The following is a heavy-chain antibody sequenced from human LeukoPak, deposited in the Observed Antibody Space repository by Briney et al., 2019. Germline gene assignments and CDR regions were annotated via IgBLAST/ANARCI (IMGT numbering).Heavy chain of an antibody. D-gene: IGHD2-15*01. CDR1: GYTFTGYY. Sequence: GASVKVSCKASGYTFTGYYMHWVRQAPGQGLEWMGWINPNSGGTNYAQKFQGRVTMTRDTSISTAYMELSRLRSDDTAVYYCARDAADCSGGSCYTHYYYYYYMDVWGKGTTVTISS. J-gene: IGHJ6*03. CDR3: ARDAADCSGGSCYTHYYYYYYMDV. V-gene: IGHV1-2*02. CDR2: INPNSGGT.